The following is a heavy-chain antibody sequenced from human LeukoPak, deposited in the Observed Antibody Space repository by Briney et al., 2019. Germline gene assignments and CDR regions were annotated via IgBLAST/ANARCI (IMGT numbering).Heavy chain of an antibody. CDR2: MSGSGGST. D-gene: IGHD6-19*01. CDR3: AKNQGQWLVPVDY. Sequence: GWSLRFPCAASGFTFSNYAMSWVRQAPGKGLEWVSSMSGSGGSTYYADSVKGRFTISRDNSKNTLYLQMNNLRAEDTALYYCAKNQGQWLVPVDYWGQGTLVTVSS. J-gene: IGHJ4*02. CDR1: GFTFSNYA. V-gene: IGHV3-23*01.